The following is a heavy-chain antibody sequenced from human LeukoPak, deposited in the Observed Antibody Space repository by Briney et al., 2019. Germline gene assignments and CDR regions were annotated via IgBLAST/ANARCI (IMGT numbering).Heavy chain of an antibody. J-gene: IGHJ3*02. V-gene: IGHV3-69-1*01. CDR3: ARSEFEAFDM. Sequence: PGGSLRLSCAASGFTFSSYEMNWVRQAPGKGLQWVSTVSASSDIHYSDSVKGRFTISRDNAKNSLYLQMTSLRAEDTAVYYCARSEFEAFDMWGQGTMVTVSS. CDR1: GFTFSSYE. D-gene: IGHD3-10*01. CDR2: VSASSDI.